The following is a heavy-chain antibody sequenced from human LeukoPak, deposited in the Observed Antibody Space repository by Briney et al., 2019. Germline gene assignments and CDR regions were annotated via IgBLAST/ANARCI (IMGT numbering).Heavy chain of an antibody. V-gene: IGHV3-23*01. CDR3: ANEEVPNDY. CDR2: ISISGDIT. J-gene: IGHJ4*02. CDR1: GFTFSSHA. D-gene: IGHD4/OR15-4a*01. Sequence: PGGSLRLSCAVSGFTFSSHAMTWVRQAPGKGLEWVSGISISGDITYYADSVQGRFIIFRDNSKNTVYLQMNSLRVEDTAVYYCANEEVPNDYWGQGTLATVSS.